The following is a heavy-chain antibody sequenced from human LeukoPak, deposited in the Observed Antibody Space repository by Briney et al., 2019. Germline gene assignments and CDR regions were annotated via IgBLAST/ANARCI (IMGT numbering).Heavy chain of an antibody. Sequence: GGSLRLSCAASGFTFSSYSMNWVRQAPGKGLEWVSSISSSSSYIYYADSVKGRFTISRDNAKNSLYLQMNSLRAEETAVYYCARGHYYDSSGYSPPFDYWGQGTLVTVSS. CDR3: ARGHYYDSSGYSPPFDY. V-gene: IGHV3-21*01. D-gene: IGHD3-22*01. CDR2: ISSSSSYI. J-gene: IGHJ4*02. CDR1: GFTFSSYS.